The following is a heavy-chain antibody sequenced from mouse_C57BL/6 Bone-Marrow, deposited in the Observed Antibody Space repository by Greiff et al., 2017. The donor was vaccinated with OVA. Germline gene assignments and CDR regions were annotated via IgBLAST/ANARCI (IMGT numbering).Heavy chain of an antibody. CDR1: GFTFSSSA. V-gene: IGHV5-4*03. CDR3: ARDPYGNDPFYYAMDY. D-gene: IGHD2-2*01. J-gene: IGHJ4*01. CDR2: ISDGGSYT. Sequence: EAMLVESGGGLVKPGGSLKLSCAASGFTFSSSAMSWVRQTPEKRLEWVATISDGGSYTYYPDNVKGRFTIYRDNAKNNLYLQMSHLKSEDTAMYYCARDPYGNDPFYYAMDYWGQGTSVTVSS.